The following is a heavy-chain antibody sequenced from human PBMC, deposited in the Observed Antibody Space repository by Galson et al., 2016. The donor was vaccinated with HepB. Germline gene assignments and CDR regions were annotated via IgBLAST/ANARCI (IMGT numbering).Heavy chain of an antibody. CDR1: GGTFSSYA. V-gene: IGHV1-69*13. J-gene: IGHJ6*02. CDR2: IIPIFGTA. Sequence: SVKVSCKASGGTFSSYAISWVRQAPGQGLEWMGGIIPIFGTANYAQKFQGRVTITADASTSTAYMELSSLRSEDTAVFYCARGTSPAFYGDYIHYYYPMDVWGQGTTVTVSS. CDR3: ARGTSPAFYGDYIHYYYPMDV. D-gene: IGHD4-17*01.